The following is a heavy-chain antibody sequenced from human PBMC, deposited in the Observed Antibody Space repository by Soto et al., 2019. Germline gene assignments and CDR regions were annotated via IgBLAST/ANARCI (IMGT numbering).Heavy chain of an antibody. Sequence: ASVKVSCKASGYTFTGYYMHWVRQAPGQGLEWMGWINPNSGGTNYAQKFQGRVTMTRDTSISTAYMELSRLRSDDTAVYYCATQGPTTVTAFDYWGQGTLVTVYS. D-gene: IGHD4-17*01. CDR2: INPNSGGT. CDR1: GYTFTGYY. V-gene: IGHV1-2*02. CDR3: ATQGPTTVTAFDY. J-gene: IGHJ4*02.